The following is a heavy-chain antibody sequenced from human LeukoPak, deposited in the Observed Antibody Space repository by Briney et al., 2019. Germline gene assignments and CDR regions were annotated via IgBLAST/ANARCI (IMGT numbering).Heavy chain of an antibody. Sequence: GGSLRLSCAASGFTFSSYSMNWVRQAPGKGLEWVSSISSSSSYIYYADSVKGRFTISRDNAKNSLYLQMNSLRAEDTAVYYCARGTEQQLVIMGFDYWGQGTLVTVSS. V-gene: IGHV3-21*01. J-gene: IGHJ4*02. CDR1: GFTFSSYS. CDR3: ARGTEQQLVIMGFDY. D-gene: IGHD6-13*01. CDR2: ISSSSSYI.